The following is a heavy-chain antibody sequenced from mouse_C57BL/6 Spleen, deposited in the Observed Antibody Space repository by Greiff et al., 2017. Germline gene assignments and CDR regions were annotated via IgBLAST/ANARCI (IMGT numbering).Heavy chain of an antibody. V-gene: IGHV3-6*01. CDR3: ARGYYYGSKEENWYFDV. CDR2: ISYDGSN. Sequence: EVKLMESGPGLVKPSQSLSLTCSVTGYSITSGYYWNWIRQFPGNKLEWMGYISYDGSNNYNPSLKNRISITRDTSKNQFFLKLNSGTTEDTATYYCARGYYYGSKEENWYFDVWGTGTTVTVSS. CDR1: GYSITSGYY. D-gene: IGHD1-1*01. J-gene: IGHJ1*03.